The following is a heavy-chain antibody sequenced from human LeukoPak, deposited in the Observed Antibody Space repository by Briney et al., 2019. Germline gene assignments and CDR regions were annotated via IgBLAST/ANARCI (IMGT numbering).Heavy chain of an antibody. CDR2: IFYSGSN. CDR3: ARLLCAGTSGCSDLDY. J-gene: IGHJ4*02. D-gene: IGHD6-19*01. V-gene: IGHV4-39*01. Sequence: TSDTLSLTCTVSGVSISSSRYYWGWIRQPPGKGLEWIGNIFYSGSNYYNPSLKSRVTISVDTSKNQFSLKLGSVTAADTALYYCARLLCAGTSGCSDLDYWGQGTLVTVSS. CDR1: GVSISSSRYY.